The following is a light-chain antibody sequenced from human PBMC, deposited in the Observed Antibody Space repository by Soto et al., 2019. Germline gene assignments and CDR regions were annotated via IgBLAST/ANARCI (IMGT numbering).Light chain of an antibody. Sequence: MLLTQSPATLYVSPGNRPTVSCRASQSVGSNLAWYQQKPGQAPRLLIYGASSRATGIPDRFSGSGSGTDFTLTISRLEPEDFAVYYCHQYGSSAWTFGQGTKVDIK. J-gene: IGKJ1*01. CDR1: QSVGSN. CDR3: HQYGSSAWT. CDR2: GAS. V-gene: IGKV3-20*01.